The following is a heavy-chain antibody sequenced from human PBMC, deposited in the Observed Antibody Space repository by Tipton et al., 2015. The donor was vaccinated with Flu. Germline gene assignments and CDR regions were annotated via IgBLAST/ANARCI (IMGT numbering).Heavy chain of an antibody. J-gene: IGHJ6*02. Sequence: GLVKPSQTLSLTCVISGDSVSNNGAAWSWIRQSPSRGLEWLGRTYYRSNWYYDYAVSVKSRITINPDTSKNQFSLKLSSVSAADTAVYYCARGPHYDFWSGQSGVSNGMDVWGQGTTVTVSS. D-gene: IGHD3-3*01. CDR2: TYYRSNWYY. V-gene: IGHV6-1*01. CDR3: ARGPHYDFWSGQSGVSNGMDV. CDR1: GDSVSNNGAA.